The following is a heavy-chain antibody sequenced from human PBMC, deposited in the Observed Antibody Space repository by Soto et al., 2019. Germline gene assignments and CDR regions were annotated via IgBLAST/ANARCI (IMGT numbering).Heavy chain of an antibody. CDR1: GFTFSSYG. CDR2: ISYDGSNK. CDR3: AKDLRTAAAAGYPRD. J-gene: IGHJ4*02. Sequence: QVQLVESGGGVVQPGRSLRLSCAASGFTFSSYGMHWVRQAPGKGLEWVAVISYDGSNKYYADSVKGRFTISRDNSKNTLYLQMNSLRAEDTAVYYCAKDLRTAAAAGYPRDWGQGTLVTVSS. V-gene: IGHV3-30*18. D-gene: IGHD6-13*01.